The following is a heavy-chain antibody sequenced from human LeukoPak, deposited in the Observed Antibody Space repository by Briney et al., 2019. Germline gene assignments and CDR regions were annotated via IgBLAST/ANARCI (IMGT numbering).Heavy chain of an antibody. Sequence: GGSLRLSCVASGFTFTGYEMNWVRQAPGKGLEWVSTVSGGGGTTYYADSVKGRFTISRDNSKNTLFLQMNSLRAEDTAIYYCAKDMGYCSSATCYGLDYWGQGTLVTVSS. CDR3: AKDMGYCSSATCYGLDY. V-gene: IGHV3-23*01. D-gene: IGHD2-2*01. J-gene: IGHJ4*02. CDR2: VSGGGGTT. CDR1: GFTFTGYE.